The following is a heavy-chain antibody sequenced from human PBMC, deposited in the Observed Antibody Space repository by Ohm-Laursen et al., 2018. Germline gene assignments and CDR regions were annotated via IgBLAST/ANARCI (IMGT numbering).Heavy chain of an antibody. CDR2: ISGSGSTT. J-gene: IGHJ4*02. V-gene: IGHV3-23*01. CDR3: AKCMGRSRDGFDY. D-gene: IGHD5-24*01. Sequence: SLRLSCSASGFIFSNFAMSWVRQAPGKGLEWVSTISGSGSTTYYADSVKGRFTISRDNSKNTLYLQMDSLRAEDTAVYYCAKCMGRSRDGFDYWGQGTLVPVSS. CDR1: GFIFSNFA.